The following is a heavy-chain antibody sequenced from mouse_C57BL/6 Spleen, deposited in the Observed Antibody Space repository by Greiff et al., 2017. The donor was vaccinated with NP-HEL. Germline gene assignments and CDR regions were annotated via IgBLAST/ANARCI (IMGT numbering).Heavy chain of an antibody. D-gene: IGHD3-2*02. V-gene: IGHV1-55*01. CDR2: IYPGSGST. CDR1: GYTFTSYW. CDR3: ALDSSGYVGAMDY. J-gene: IGHJ4*01. Sequence: QVQLKESGAELVKPGASVKMSCKASGYTFTSYWITWVKQRPGQGLEWIGDIYPGSGSTNYNEKFKSKATLTVDTSSSTAYMQLSSLTSEDSAVYYCALDSSGYVGAMDYWGQGTSVTVSS.